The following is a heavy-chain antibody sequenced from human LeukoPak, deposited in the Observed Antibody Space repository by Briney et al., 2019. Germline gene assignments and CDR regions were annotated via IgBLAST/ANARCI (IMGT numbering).Heavy chain of an antibody. CDR2: MNPDSGNT. V-gene: IGHV1-8*01. CDR3: ARSGFSNTFPLDY. CDR1: GYTFTNYD. J-gene: IGHJ4*02. D-gene: IGHD2/OR15-2a*01. Sequence: ASVKVSCKASGYTFTNYDINWVRQATGQGLEWMGWMNPDSGNTGYAQKFQGRVTMTRDTSISTAYMELSSLTSEDTAVYYCARSGFSNTFPLDYWGRGTLVTVSS.